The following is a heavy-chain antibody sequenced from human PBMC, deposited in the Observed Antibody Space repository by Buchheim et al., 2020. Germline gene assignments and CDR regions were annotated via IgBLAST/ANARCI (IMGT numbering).Heavy chain of an antibody. Sequence: EVQLVESGGGLVQPGGSLRLSCAASGFTVSSNYMSWVRQAPGKGLEWVSVIYSGGSTYYADSVKGRFTISRENSKNTLYLQMNGLRAEDTAVYYCARDSGPAGYYDFWSGYWSLDYWGQGTL. D-gene: IGHD3-3*01. CDR3: ARDSGPAGYYDFWSGYWSLDY. CDR1: GFTVSSNY. CDR2: IYSGGST. V-gene: IGHV3-66*01. J-gene: IGHJ4*02.